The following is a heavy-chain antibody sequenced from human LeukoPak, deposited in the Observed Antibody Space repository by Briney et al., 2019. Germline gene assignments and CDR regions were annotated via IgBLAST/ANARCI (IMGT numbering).Heavy chain of an antibody. J-gene: IGHJ4*02. CDR2: IYYSGST. V-gene: IGHV4-39*01. CDR3: ARRANWGSSYYFDY. Sequence: PSETLSLTCTVSGDSISSSSYYWGWIRQPPGKGLEWIGSIYYSGSTYYNPSLKSRVTISVDTSKNQFSLKLSSVTAADTAVYYCARRANWGSSYYFDYWGQGTLVTVSS. D-gene: IGHD7-27*01. CDR1: GDSISSSSYY.